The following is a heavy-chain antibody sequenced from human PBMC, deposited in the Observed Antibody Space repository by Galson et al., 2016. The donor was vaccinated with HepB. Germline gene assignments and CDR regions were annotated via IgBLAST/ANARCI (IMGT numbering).Heavy chain of an antibody. D-gene: IGHD2-8*01. CDR1: GFTFSLYS. CDR2: ISSGSSTK. Sequence: LRLSCAASGFTFSLYSMNWVRQAPGKGLEWLSYISSGSSTKFYADSVKSRFTITRDNAKTSLYLQMNSLRDEDTVVYYCANTAGQWWVYFDHWGQGTLVTVSS. J-gene: IGHJ4*02. CDR3: ANTAGQWWVYFDH. V-gene: IGHV3-48*02.